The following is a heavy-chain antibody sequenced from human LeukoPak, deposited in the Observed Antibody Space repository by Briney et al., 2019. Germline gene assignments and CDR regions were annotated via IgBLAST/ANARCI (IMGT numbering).Heavy chain of an antibody. D-gene: IGHD5-18*01. CDR2: INHSGST. J-gene: IGHJ4*02. V-gene: IGHV4-34*01. CDR3: ARDSIDVDTAMVWSYYDSSGAFDY. Sequence: SETLSLTCAVYGGSFSGYYWSWIRQPPGKGLEWIGEINHSGSTNYNPSLKSRVTISVDTSKNQFSLKLSSVTAADTAVYYCARDSIDVDTAMVWSYYDSSGAFDYWGQGTLVTVSS. CDR1: GGSFSGYY.